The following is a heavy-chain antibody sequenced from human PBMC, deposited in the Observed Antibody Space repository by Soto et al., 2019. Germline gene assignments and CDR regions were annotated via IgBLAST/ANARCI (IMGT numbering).Heavy chain of an antibody. J-gene: IGHJ4*02. CDR1: GFMFSSYR. CDR3: VRDLTTYGSPHFDY. Sequence: GGSLRLSCAASGFMFSSYRMNWVRQAPGKGLEWVSSINSGGTYRYYADSVQGRFTISRNNARNSFYLQMNSLGVEDTAVYYCVRDLTTYGSPHFDYWGQGTLVTVSS. D-gene: IGHD3-10*01. CDR2: INSGGTYR. V-gene: IGHV3-21*06.